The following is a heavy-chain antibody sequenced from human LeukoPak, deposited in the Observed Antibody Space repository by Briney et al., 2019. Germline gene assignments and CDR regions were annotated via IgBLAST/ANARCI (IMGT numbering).Heavy chain of an antibody. CDR1: GFTFSSYG. CDR2: ISYDGSNK. V-gene: IGHV3-30*18. D-gene: IGHD1-26*01. Sequence: GRSLRLSCAASGFTFSSYGMHWVRQAPGKGLEWVAVISYDGSNKYYADSVKGRFTISRDNSKNTLYLQMNSLRAEDTAVYYCAKGQSGSPPSWGQGTLVTVSS. J-gene: IGHJ5*02. CDR3: AKGQSGSPPS.